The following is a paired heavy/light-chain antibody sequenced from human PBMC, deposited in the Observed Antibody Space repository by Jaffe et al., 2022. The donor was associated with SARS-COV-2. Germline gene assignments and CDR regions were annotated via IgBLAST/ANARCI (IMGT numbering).Heavy chain of an antibody. CDR2: ISYDGSNK. CDR1: GFTFSSYA. V-gene: IGHV3-30-3*01. J-gene: IGHJ2*01. CDR3: ARVGGTTGTPYWYFDL. D-gene: IGHD4-17*01. Sequence: QVQLVESGGGVVQPGRSLRLSCAASGFTFSSYAMHWVRQAPGKGLEWVAVISYDGSNKYYADSVKGRFTISRDNSKNTLYLQMNSLRAEDTAVYYCARVGGTTGTPYWYFDLWGRGTLVTVSS.
Light chain of an antibody. J-gene: IGKJ4*01. V-gene: IGKV3-15*01. CDR2: GAS. Sequence: EIVMTQSPATLSVSPGERATLSCRASQSVSSNLAWYQQKPGQAPRLLIYGASTRATGIPARFSGSGSGTEFTLTISSLQSEDFAVYYCQQYNNWPALTFGGGTKVEIK. CDR3: QQYNNWPALT. CDR1: QSVSSN.